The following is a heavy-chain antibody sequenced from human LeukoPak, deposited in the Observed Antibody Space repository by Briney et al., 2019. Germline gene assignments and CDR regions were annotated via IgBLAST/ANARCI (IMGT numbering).Heavy chain of an antibody. CDR2: NNRDGSST. J-gene: IGHJ4*02. Sequence: GGSLRLSCAASGFTFSSSWMHWVRQAPGKGLVWVSRNNRDGSSTTYADSVKGRFTISRDNSKNTLYLQMNSLRPEDTAVYYCAKDRISMVRSSDIDNWGQGTLVTVSS. CDR3: AKDRISMVRSSDIDN. CDR1: GFTFSSSW. D-gene: IGHD3-10*01. V-gene: IGHV3-74*01.